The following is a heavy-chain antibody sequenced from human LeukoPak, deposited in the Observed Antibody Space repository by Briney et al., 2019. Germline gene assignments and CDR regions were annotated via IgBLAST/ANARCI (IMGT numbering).Heavy chain of an antibody. D-gene: IGHD3-3*01. J-gene: IGHJ5*02. CDR1: GYTFTSYD. CDR3: ARDSPLRFLEWLSNNWFDP. CDR2: LNPNSGDT. Sequence: ASVKVSCKASGYTFTSYDINWVRQATGQGLEWMGWLNPNSGDTGYAQKFQGRVTMTRSTSINTAYMELSSLRSDDTAVYYCARDSPLRFLEWLSNNWFDPWGQGTLVTVSS. V-gene: IGHV1-8*01.